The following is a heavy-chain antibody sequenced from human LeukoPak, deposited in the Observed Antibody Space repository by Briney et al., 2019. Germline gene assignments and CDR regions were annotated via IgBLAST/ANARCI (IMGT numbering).Heavy chain of an antibody. V-gene: IGHV3-21*01. CDR3: ARDYYGDLYFDY. CDR1: GFTFSRYT. D-gene: IGHD4-17*01. J-gene: IGHJ4*02. Sequence: GGSLRLSCAASGFTFSRYTMNWVRQAPGKGLEWVSSVSSSSSYIYYADSVKGRFTISRDTAKNSLYLQMNSLRAEDTAVYYCARDYYGDLYFDYWGQGTLVTVSS. CDR2: VSSSSSYI.